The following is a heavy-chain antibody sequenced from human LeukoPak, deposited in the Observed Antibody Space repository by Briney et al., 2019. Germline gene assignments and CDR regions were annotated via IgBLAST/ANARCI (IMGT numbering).Heavy chain of an antibody. V-gene: IGHV4-39*01. D-gene: IGHD2-2*01. CDR2: IYYSGST. CDR3: ARAIVVVPAAIPGFAFDI. J-gene: IGHJ3*02. Sequence: PSETLSLTCTVSGGSISSSSYYWGWIRQPPGKGLEWIGSIYYSGSTYYNPSLKSRVTISVDTSKNQFSLKLSSVTAADTAVYYCARAIVVVPAAIPGFAFDIWGQGTMVTVSS. CDR1: GGSISSSSYY.